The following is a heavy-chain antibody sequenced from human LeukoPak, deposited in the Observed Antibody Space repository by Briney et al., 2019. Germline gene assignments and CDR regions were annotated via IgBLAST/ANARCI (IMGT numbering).Heavy chain of an antibody. CDR2: INSDGSST. J-gene: IGHJ4*02. Sequence: PGRSLRLSCAASGFTFDDYAMHWVRQAPGKGLVWVSRINSDGSSTSYADSVKGRFTISRDNAKNTLYLQMNSLRAEDTAVYYCASSSGYYGPPPDSWGQGILVTVSS. V-gene: IGHV3-74*01. D-gene: IGHD3-22*01. CDR3: ASSSGYYGPPPDS. CDR1: GFTFDDYA.